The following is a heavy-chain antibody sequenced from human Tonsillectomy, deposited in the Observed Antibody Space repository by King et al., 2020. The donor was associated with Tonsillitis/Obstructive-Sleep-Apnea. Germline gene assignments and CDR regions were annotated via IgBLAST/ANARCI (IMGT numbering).Heavy chain of an antibody. Sequence: VQLVESGRGLVQPGGSLRLSCAASGFTFTDYEMNWVRQAPGKGLEWVSYISSRGSTIYYADSVKGRFTISRDNAKNSLYLQMDSLRAEDTAVYYCARNELRFNHYYYNYMDVWGKGTTVTVS. CDR1: GFTFTDYE. CDR2: ISSRGSTI. J-gene: IGHJ6*03. V-gene: IGHV3-48*03. CDR3: ARNELRFNHYYYNYMDV. D-gene: IGHD1-7*01.